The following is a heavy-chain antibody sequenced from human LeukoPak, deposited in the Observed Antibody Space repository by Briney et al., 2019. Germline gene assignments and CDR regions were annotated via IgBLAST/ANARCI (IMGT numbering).Heavy chain of an antibody. V-gene: IGHV4-61*01. J-gene: IGHJ6*03. Sequence: SETLSLTCTVSGGSITSGTYYWSWIRQPPGKGLEWIGYIYYSGNTNYNPSLKSRVTISVDTSKNQFSLRLSSVTAADTAVYYCARAGGFYYYYLDVWGKGTTVTVSS. CDR1: GGSITSGTYY. CDR2: IYYSGNT. D-gene: IGHD3-10*01. CDR3: ARAGGFYYYYLDV.